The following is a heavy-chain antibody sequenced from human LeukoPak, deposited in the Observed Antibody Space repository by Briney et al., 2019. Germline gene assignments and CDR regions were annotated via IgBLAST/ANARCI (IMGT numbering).Heavy chain of an antibody. CDR1: GFTFSSYS. D-gene: IGHD5-12*01. J-gene: IGHJ3*02. V-gene: IGHV3-21*01. CDR2: ISSKSSYI. CDR3: ARSGRGYDDAFDI. Sequence: GGSLRLSCAASGFTFSSYSMNWVRQAPGKGLEWVSSISSKSSYIYYAESVKGRFTISRDNAKNSLDLQMNSLRAEDTAVYYCARSGRGYDDAFDIWGQGTMVTVSS.